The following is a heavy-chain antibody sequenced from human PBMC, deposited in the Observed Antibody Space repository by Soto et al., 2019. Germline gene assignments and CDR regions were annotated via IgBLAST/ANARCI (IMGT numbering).Heavy chain of an antibody. CDR3: AKSPNGSGSYYSYFDY. J-gene: IGHJ4*02. D-gene: IGHD1-26*01. CDR1: GFTFSSYA. V-gene: IGHV3-23*01. CDR2: ISGSGGST. Sequence: GGSLRLSCAASGFTFSSYAMSWVRQAPGKGLEWVSAISGSGGSTYYADSVKGRFTISRDNSKNTLYLQMNSLRAEDTAVYYCAKSPNGSGSYYSYFDYWGQGTLVTVSS.